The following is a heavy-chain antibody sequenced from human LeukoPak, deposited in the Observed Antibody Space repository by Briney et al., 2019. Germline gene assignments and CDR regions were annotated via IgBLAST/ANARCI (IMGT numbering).Heavy chain of an antibody. CDR1: GGSISSGSYY. CDR3: ARDLGGIVGWFDP. Sequence: PSQTLSLTCTVSGGSISSGSYYWSWIRQPAGKGLEWIGRIYTSGSTNYNPSLKSRVTISVDTSKNQFSLKLSSVTAADTAVYYCARDLGGIVGWFDPWGQGTLVTVSS. CDR2: IYTSGST. J-gene: IGHJ5*02. D-gene: IGHD1-26*01. V-gene: IGHV4-61*02.